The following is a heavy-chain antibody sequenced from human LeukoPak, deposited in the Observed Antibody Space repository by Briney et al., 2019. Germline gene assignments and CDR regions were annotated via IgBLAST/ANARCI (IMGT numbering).Heavy chain of an antibody. J-gene: IGHJ4*02. CDR2: IYYSGST. Sequence: SETLSLTCTVSGGSISGSSYYWGWIRQPPGKGLEWIGSIYYSGSTYYNPSLKSRVTISVDASKNQFSLKLSSVTAADTAAYYCARGVRDNQYYFDYWGQGTLVTVSS. CDR3: ARGVRDNQYYFDY. D-gene: IGHD3-22*01. CDR1: GGSISGSSYY. V-gene: IGHV4-39*01.